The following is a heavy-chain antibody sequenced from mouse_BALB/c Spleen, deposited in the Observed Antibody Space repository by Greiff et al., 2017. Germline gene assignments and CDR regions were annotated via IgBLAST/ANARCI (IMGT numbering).Heavy chain of an antibody. CDR3: ARAPLYC. V-gene: IGHV3-6*02. J-gene: IGHJ2*01. CDR2: ISYDGSN. CDR1: GYSITSGYY. Sequence: EVKLQESGPGLVKPSQSLSLTCSVTGYSITSGYYWNWIRQFPGNKLEWMGYISYDGSNNYNPSLKNRISITRDTSKNQFFLKLNSVTTEDTATYYCARAPLYCWGQGTTHTVSS.